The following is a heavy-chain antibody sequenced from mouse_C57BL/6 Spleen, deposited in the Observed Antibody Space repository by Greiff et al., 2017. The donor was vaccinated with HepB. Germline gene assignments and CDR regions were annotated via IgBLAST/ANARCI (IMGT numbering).Heavy chain of an antibody. V-gene: IGHV1-4*01. CDR3: VRDSLDY. J-gene: IGHJ2*01. Sequence: QVQLKQSGAELARPGASVKMSCKASGYTFTSYTMHWVKQRPGQGLEWIGYINPSSGYTKYNQKFKDKATLTADKSSSTANMQLSSLTSEDSAVYYCVRDSLDYWGQGTTLTVSS. CDR1: GYTFTSYT. D-gene: IGHD3-3*01. CDR2: INPSSGYT.